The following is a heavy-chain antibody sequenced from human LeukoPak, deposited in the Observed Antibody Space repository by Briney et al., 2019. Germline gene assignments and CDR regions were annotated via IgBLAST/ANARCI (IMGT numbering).Heavy chain of an antibody. CDR2: IYYSGTT. Sequence: SETLSLTCTVSGGSISSSSHYWGWIRQPPGKGQEWIGSIYYSGTTYYNPSLKSRVTISVDTSKSQFSLKLTSVTAADTAVYYCARDGPILTVWGQGTTVTVSS. V-gene: IGHV4-39*07. J-gene: IGHJ6*02. CDR1: GGSISSSSHY. CDR3: ARDGPILTV.